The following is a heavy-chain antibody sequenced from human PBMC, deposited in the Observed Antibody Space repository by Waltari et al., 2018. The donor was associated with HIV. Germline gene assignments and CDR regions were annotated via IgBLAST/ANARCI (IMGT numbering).Heavy chain of an antibody. CDR2: IYSGGST. CDR1: GFTVSSNY. J-gene: IGHJ4*02. Sequence: EVQLVESGGGLIQPGGSLRLSCAASGFTVSSNYMSWVRQAPGKGLEWVAVIYSGGSTYYADSGKCRFTISRDNSKNTLYLQMNSLRAEDTAVYYCARGATGSYYGARWGQGTLVTVSS. CDR3: ARGATGSYYGAR. V-gene: IGHV3-53*01. D-gene: IGHD1-26*01.